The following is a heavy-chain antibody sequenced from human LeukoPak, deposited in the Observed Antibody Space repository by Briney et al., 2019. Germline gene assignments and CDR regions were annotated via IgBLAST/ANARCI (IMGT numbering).Heavy chain of an antibody. CDR3: ARTRLRGDPFDD. CDR1: GDSMSSGGYY. Sequence: SQTLSLTCTVSGDSMSSGGYYWSWIRQHPGKGLEWIGYISSTGNTYYNPSLKSRLTISVDTSKNRFSLQLSFVTAADTAVYYCARTRLRGDPFDDWGQGTLVTVSS. J-gene: IGHJ4*02. V-gene: IGHV4-31*03. D-gene: IGHD2-21*02. CDR2: ISSTGNT.